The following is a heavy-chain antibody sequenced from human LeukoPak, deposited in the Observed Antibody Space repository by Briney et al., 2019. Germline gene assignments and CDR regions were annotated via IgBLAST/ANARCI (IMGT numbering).Heavy chain of an antibody. CDR3: ATATTRYDAFDI. Sequence: ASVKVSCKASGYTFTSYDINWVRQATGQGLEWMGWMNPNSGNTGYAQKFQGRVTMTRNTSISTAYMELSSLRSEDTAVYYCATATTRYDAFDIWGQGTMVTVSS. D-gene: IGHD5-12*01. CDR2: MNPNSGNT. V-gene: IGHV1-8*01. CDR1: GYTFTSYD. J-gene: IGHJ3*02.